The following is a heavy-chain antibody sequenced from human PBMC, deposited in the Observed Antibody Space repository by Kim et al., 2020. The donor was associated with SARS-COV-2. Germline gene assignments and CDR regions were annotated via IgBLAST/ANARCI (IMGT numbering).Heavy chain of an antibody. CDR3: ARDQFIQKRENWFDS. D-gene: IGHD1-1*01. Sequence: NPALKSRSNKSVDTSKNQFSLAMGSVTAADTAVYYCARDQFIQKRENWFDSWGQGTLVTVSS. J-gene: IGHJ5*01. V-gene: IGHV4-4*06.